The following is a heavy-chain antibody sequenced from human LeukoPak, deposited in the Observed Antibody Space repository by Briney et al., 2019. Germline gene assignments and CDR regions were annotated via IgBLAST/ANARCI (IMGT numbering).Heavy chain of an antibody. CDR3: AKDSTYYDFWSGFDY. CDR1: GFTFSSYW. CDR2: INSDGSST. D-gene: IGHD3-3*01. V-gene: IGHV3-74*01. Sequence: PGGSLRLSCAASGFTFSSYWMHWVRQAPGKGLVWVSRINSDGSSTSYADSVKGRFTISRDNSKNSLYLQMNSLRAEDTAVYYCAKDSTYYDFWSGFDYWGQGTLVTVSS. J-gene: IGHJ4*02.